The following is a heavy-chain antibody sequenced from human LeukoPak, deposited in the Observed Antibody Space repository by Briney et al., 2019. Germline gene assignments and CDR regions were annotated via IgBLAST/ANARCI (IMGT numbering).Heavy chain of an antibody. CDR3: AKGNYYDSSGHIDY. D-gene: IGHD3-22*01. V-gene: IGHV3-9*03. J-gene: IGHJ4*02. Sequence: GGSLRLSCAASGLTFDDYAMHWVRQAPGKGLERVSGISWNSGSIGYADSVKGRFTISRDNAKNSLYLQMNSLRAEDMALYYCAKGNYYDSSGHIDYWGQGTLVTVSS. CDR1: GLTFDDYA. CDR2: ISWNSGSI.